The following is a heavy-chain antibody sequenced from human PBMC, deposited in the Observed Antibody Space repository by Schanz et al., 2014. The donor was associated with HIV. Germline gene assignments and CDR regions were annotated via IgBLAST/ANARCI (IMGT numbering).Heavy chain of an antibody. V-gene: IGHV3-11*01. CDR1: GFAFSDYY. CDR3: ARPDYDFWVDV. J-gene: IGHJ6*02. D-gene: IGHD3-3*01. CDR2: ISKSGNTI. Sequence: QVQLVESGGGLVKPGESLRLSCATSGFAFSDYYMSWIRQAPGKGLEWAAYISKSGNTIYYADSVKGRFTISRDNANNSLFLQMNSLTAEDTAVYYCARPDYDFWVDVWGQGTTVIVSS.